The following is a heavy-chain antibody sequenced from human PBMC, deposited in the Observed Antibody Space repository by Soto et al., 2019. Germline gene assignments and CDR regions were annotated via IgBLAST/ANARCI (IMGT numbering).Heavy chain of an antibody. D-gene: IGHD4-17*01. CDR2: ISCDGSNK. CDR3: ARIYGDYAFDI. V-gene: IGHV3-30*03. CDR1: GFTFSSYS. J-gene: IGHJ3*02. Sequence: PGGSLRLSCAASGFTFSSYSMNWVRQAPGKGLEWVADISCDGSNKYYADSVKGRFTISRDNSKNTLYLQMNSLRAEDTAVYYCARIYGDYAFDIWGQGTMVTVSS.